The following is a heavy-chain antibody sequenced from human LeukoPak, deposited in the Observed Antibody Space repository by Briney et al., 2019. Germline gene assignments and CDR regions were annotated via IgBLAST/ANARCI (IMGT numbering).Heavy chain of an antibody. D-gene: IGHD1-26*01. J-gene: IGHJ4*02. CDR2: IYYSGST. CDR3: ARLGSGSYVPY. CDR1: GDSISSYY. V-gene: IGHV4-59*08. Sequence: PSETLSLTCTVSGDSISSYYWSWIRQPPGKGLEWIGYIYYSGSTNYNPSLKSRVTISVDTSKNQFSLKLSSVTAADTAVYYCARLGSGSYVPYWGQGTLVTVSS.